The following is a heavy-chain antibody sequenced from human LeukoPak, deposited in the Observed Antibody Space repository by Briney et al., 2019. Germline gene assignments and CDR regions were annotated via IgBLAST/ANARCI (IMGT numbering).Heavy chain of an antibody. D-gene: IGHD3-3*01. CDR1: GYTFTGYY. J-gene: IGHJ4*02. Sequence: ASVKVSCKASGYTFTGYYMHWVRQAPGQGLEWMGWINPNGGGTNYAQKFQGRVTMTRDTSISTAYMELSRLRSDDTAVYYCARLVLRFLEDDDYWGQGTLVTVSS. V-gene: IGHV1-2*02. CDR3: ARLVLRFLEDDDY. CDR2: INPNGGGT.